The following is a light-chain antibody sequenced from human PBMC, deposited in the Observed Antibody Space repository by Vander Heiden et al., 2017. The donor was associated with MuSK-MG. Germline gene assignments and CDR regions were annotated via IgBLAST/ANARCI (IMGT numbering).Light chain of an antibody. CDR1: SNDVGRYDY. Sequence: QSALTQPASVSGSPGQSITIPCTGTSNDVGRYDYVSWYQQHPGKAPKLMIYDVTDRASGVSNRFSGSKSGNTASLTISGLQAEDEADYYCNSYTSSSTHIIFGGGTKLTVL. CDR2: DVT. V-gene: IGLV2-14*03. CDR3: NSYTSSSTHII. J-gene: IGLJ2*01.